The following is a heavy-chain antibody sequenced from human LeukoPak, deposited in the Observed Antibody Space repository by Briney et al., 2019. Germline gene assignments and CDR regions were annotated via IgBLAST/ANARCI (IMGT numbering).Heavy chain of an antibody. CDR1: GFTFSSYA. Sequence: GGSLRLSCAASGFTFSSYAMHWVRQAPGKGLEWVAVISYDGSNKYYADSVKGRFTISRDNSKNTLYLQMNSLRAEDTAVYYCARSFWSGSPFDYWGQGTLVTVSS. D-gene: IGHD3-3*01. CDR3: ARSFWSGSPFDY. J-gene: IGHJ4*02. V-gene: IGHV3-30*04. CDR2: ISYDGSNK.